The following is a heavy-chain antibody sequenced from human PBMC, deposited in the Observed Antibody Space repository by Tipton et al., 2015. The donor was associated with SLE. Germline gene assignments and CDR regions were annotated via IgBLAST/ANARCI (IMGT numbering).Heavy chain of an antibody. D-gene: IGHD1-26*01. J-gene: IGHJ4*02. Sequence: TLSLTCTVSSGSVSSGAYFWSLIRQHPGKGLEWIWNIYYSGNTYYNPSLKSRVTISGDTSKNQVSLRLSSVTAADTTVYYCASRGRWEQPEDYWGQGTLVTVSS. V-gene: IGHV4-31*03. CDR3: ASRGRWEQPEDY. CDR2: IYYSGNT. CDR1: SGSVSSGAYF.